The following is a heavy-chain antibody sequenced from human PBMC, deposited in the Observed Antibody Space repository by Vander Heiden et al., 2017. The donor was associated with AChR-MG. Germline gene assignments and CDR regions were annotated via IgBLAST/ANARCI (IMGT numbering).Heavy chain of an antibody. V-gene: IGHV1-69*01. J-gene: IGHJ6*02. CDR3: ARELMVGWFGELSNPDYYYYGMDV. Sequence: QVQLVQSGAEVKKPGSSVKVSCKASGGTFSSYAISWVRQAPGQGLEWMGGIIPIFGTANYAQKFQGRVMITADESTSTAYMELSSLRSEDTAVYYCARELMVGWFGELSNPDYYYYGMDVWGQGTTVTVSS. CDR2: IIPIFGTA. D-gene: IGHD3-10*01. CDR1: GGTFSSYA.